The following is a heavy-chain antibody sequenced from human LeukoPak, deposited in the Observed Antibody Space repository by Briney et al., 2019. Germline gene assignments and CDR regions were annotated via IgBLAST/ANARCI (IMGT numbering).Heavy chain of an antibody. V-gene: IGHV3-53*01. D-gene: IGHD1-7*01. CDR2: IYSGGST. J-gene: IGHJ6*02. CDR3: ARDHGLELISGDGMDV. Sequence: PGGSLRLSCAASGFTVSTNYMSWVRQAPGKGLEWVSVIYSGGSTYYADSVKGRFTISRDNSKNTLYLQMNSLRAEETAVYYCARDHGLELISGDGMDVWGQGTTVTVSS. CDR1: GFTVSTNY.